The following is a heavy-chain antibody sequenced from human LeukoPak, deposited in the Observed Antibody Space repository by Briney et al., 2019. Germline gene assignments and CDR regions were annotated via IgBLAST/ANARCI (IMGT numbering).Heavy chain of an antibody. CDR1: GGSFGSQYYY. Sequence: SSETLSLTCTVSGGSFGSQYYYWAWIRQPPGRGLEWIANIHHSGSAYYNPALKSRVTVSFDTSKDHFSLRLTSLTAADTAVYYCARLGDFGTLDFYYYMDVWGKGATVTVSS. CDR3: ARLGDFGTLDFYYYMDV. J-gene: IGHJ6*03. D-gene: IGHD3-16*01. CDR2: IHHSGSA. V-gene: IGHV4-39*02.